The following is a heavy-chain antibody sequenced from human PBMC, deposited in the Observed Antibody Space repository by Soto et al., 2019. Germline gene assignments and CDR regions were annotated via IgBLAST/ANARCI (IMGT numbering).Heavy chain of an antibody. CDR2: INTGNGNT. CDR1: GYTFSSYD. CDR3: ARGLGGDHNYYASGSYLSWFDP. J-gene: IGHJ5*02. Sequence: GASVKVSCKASGYTFSSYDIHWMRQAPGQRLEWMGWINTGNGNTKYSQKFQARVTITRDTSASTAYMELSSLRSEDTAVYYCARGLGGDHNYYASGSYLSWFDPWGQGTLVTVSS. D-gene: IGHD3-10*01. V-gene: IGHV1-3*04.